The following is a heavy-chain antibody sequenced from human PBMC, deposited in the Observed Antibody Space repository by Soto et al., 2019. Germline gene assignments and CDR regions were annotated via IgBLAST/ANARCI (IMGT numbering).Heavy chain of an antibody. CDR1: GYTFTGYY. CDR3: ARGRYYDSSGYYMVYYYYGMDV. CDR2: INPNSGGT. Sequence: GASVKVSCKASGYTFTGYYMHWVRQAPGQGLEWMGWINPNSGGTNYAQKFQGWVTMTRDTSISTAYMELSRLRSDDTAVYYCARGRYYDSSGYYMVYYYYGMDVWGQGTTVTVSS. D-gene: IGHD3-22*01. V-gene: IGHV1-2*04. J-gene: IGHJ6*02.